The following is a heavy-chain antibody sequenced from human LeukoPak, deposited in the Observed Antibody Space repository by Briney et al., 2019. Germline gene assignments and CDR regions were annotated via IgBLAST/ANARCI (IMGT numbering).Heavy chain of an antibody. D-gene: IGHD6-19*01. Sequence: PGGSLRLSCAASGFTFSSYGMHWVRQAPGKGLEWVAVIWYDGSNKYYADSVKGRFTISRDNSKNTLYLQMNSLRAEDTAVYYCARARVLGYSSGWSPSDYYYGMDVWGQGTTVTVSS. CDR1: GFTFSSYG. J-gene: IGHJ6*02. CDR3: ARARVLGYSSGWSPSDYYYGMDV. V-gene: IGHV3-33*01. CDR2: IWYDGSNK.